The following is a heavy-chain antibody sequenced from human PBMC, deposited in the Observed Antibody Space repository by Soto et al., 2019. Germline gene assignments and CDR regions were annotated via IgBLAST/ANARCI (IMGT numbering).Heavy chain of an antibody. CDR1: GGSISSGGYS. V-gene: IGHV4-30-2*01. Sequence: TSETLSLTCAVSGGSISSGGYSWSWIRQPPGKGLEWIGYIYHSGSPYYNPSLKSRVTISVDRSKNQFSLKLGSVTAADTAVYYCARVPSPWGQGTLVTVSS. CDR3: ARVPSP. CDR2: IYHSGSP. J-gene: IGHJ5*02.